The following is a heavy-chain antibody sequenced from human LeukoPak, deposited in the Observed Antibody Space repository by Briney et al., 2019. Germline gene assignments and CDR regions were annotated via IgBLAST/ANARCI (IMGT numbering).Heavy chain of an antibody. CDR3: AREACSGGSCYLYFDY. D-gene: IGHD2-15*01. CDR2: INPNSGGT. V-gene: IGHV1-2*02. J-gene: IGHJ4*02. CDR1: GYTFTGYY. Sequence: GASVKVSCKASGYTFTGYYMHWVRQTPGQGLEWMGWINPNSGGTNYAQKFQGRVTMTRDTSISTAYMELSRLRSDDTAVYYCAREACSGGSCYLYFDYWGQGTLVTVSS.